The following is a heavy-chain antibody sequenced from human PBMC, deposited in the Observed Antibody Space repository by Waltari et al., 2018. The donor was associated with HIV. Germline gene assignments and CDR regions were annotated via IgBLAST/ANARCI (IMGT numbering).Heavy chain of an antibody. J-gene: IGHJ4*02. D-gene: IGHD3-16*01. CDR2: IYYSGTA. V-gene: IGHV4-39*01. CDR1: GASISSRSYY. CDR3: ARLRFHSLYYFDS. Sequence: QLHLQESGPGLVKPSETLSLTSSVPGASISSRSYYWAWLRQPPGKGLEWIGAIYYSGTAYYNPSVKSRVSASLDASKNELSWKLTSVTATDTALYYCARLRFHSLYYFDSWGPGILVTVSS.